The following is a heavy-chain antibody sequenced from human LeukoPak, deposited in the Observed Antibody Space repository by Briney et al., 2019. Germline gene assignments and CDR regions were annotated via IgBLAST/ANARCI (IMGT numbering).Heavy chain of an antibody. Sequence: PGGSLRLSCAASGFTFSSYWMSWVRQAPGKGLEWVGFIRSKAYGGTTEYAASVKGRFTISRDDSKSIAYLQMNSLKTEDTAVYYCTRDSGYDDNPIFDYWGQGTLVTVSS. V-gene: IGHV3-49*04. D-gene: IGHD5-12*01. CDR2: IRSKAYGGTT. CDR1: GFTFSSYW. CDR3: TRDSGYDDNPIFDY. J-gene: IGHJ4*02.